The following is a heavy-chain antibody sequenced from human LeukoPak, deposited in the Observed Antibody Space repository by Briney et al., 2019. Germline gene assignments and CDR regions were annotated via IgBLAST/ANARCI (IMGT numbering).Heavy chain of an antibody. CDR2: IYYSGST. D-gene: IGHD5-18*01. Sequence: PSETLSLTCTVSGGSISSGGYYWSWIRQHPGKGLEWIGYIYYSGSTCYNPSLKSRVTISADTSKNQVSLKLSSVTAADTAVYYCARTYRYGSFPVYHFYMDVWGKGTTVTVSS. V-gene: IGHV4-61*08. CDR1: GGSISSGGYY. J-gene: IGHJ6*03. CDR3: ARTYRYGSFPVYHFYMDV.